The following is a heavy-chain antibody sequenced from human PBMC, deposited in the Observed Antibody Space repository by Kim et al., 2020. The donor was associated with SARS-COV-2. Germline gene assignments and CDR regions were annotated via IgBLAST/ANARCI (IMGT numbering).Heavy chain of an antibody. D-gene: IGHD2-15*01. CDR2: ITETSET. V-gene: IGHV3-23*01. CDR3: VKGLSWYAED. Sequence: GGSLRLSCAASGFGFWSYPMSWVRQAPGKGLEWVSTITETSETNYADFVKGRFTISRDTSKDILYLQMNSLRVEDTAIYFCVKGLSWYAEDWGQGTLVTVSA. CDR1: GFGFWSYP. J-gene: IGHJ4*02.